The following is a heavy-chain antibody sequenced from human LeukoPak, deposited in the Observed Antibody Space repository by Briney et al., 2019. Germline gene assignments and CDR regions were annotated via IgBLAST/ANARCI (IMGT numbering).Heavy chain of an antibody. Sequence: SETLSLTCTVSGGSISSYYWSWLRQPAGKGLEWIGRIYTSGSTNYNPSLKSRVTMSVDTSKNQFSLKLSSVTAADTAVYYCARDSIAVAGNYYYYGMDVWGQGTTVTVSS. CDR1: GGSISSYY. J-gene: IGHJ6*02. CDR3: ARDSIAVAGNYYYYGMDV. D-gene: IGHD6-19*01. CDR2: IYTSGST. V-gene: IGHV4-4*07.